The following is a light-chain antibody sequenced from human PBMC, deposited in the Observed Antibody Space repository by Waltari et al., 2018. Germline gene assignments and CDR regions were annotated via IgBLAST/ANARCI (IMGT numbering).Light chain of an antibody. CDR1: QSVSKY. CDR3: QQYVSLPAT. CDR2: GAS. J-gene: IGKJ1*01. Sequence: IVLTQSPGTLSLSPGERAILSCRASQSVSKYLAWYQQKPGQAPRLLIFGASSRATGIPDRFSGSGSGTDLSLTISRVEPEDFAVYYCQQYVSLPATFGQGTKVEIE. V-gene: IGKV3-20*01.